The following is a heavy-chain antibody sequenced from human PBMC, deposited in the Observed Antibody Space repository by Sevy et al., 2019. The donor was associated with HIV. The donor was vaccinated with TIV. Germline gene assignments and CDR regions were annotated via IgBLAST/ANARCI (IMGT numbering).Heavy chain of an antibody. CDR3: ARAEYGHSRGWYSWLDA. CDR2: IYYRGNT. Sequence: SETLSLTCTVSTGYINNYYWTWVRQSPGKGLEWIGYIYYRGNTKYNPSLESRVSMSIDTNKEQFSLTLTSVTGADSAIYYCARAEYGHSRGWYSWLDAWGQGILVTASS. V-gene: IGHV4-59*01. D-gene: IGHD6-19*01. J-gene: IGHJ5*02. CDR1: TGYINNYY.